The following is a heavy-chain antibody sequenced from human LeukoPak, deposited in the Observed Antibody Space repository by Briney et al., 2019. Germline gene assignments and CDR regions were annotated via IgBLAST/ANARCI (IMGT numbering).Heavy chain of an antibody. CDR1: GFTFSVAA. CDR2: IGASGEST. D-gene: IGHD5-24*01. V-gene: IGHV3-23*01. J-gene: IGHJ3*01. CDR3: AKDIQLST. Sequence: GGSLRLSCAASGFTFSVAAMTWVRQAPGKGLEWVSLIGASGESTYYADSVKGRFTISRDNSKNTLSLQMNSLRVEDTAMYFCAKDIQLSTWGLGTMATVSS.